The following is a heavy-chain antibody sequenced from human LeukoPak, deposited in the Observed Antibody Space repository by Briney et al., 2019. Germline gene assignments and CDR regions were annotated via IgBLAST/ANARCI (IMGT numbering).Heavy chain of an antibody. CDR1: GGSASGYY. V-gene: IGHV4-59*08. CDR3: ARFSLYNNRIHYLDY. D-gene: IGHD2/OR15-2a*01. Sequence: SETLSLTCTVSGGSASGYYACWIRQPPGEGLEYIGYIHYSGTTNYSPSLQSRVTISVDASKNQFSLKLSYATAADTAVYYCARFSLYNNRIHYLDYWGQGTLVTVCS. CDR2: IHYSGTT. J-gene: IGHJ4*02.